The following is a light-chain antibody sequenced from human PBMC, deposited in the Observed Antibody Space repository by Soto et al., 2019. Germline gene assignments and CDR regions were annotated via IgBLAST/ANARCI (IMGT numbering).Light chain of an antibody. CDR3: ATWDDGLDGYV. Sequence: QSVLTQPPSASGTPGQRVTISCSGSSSNIGSNTVNWYQQLPGTAPKLLIYNNNQRPSGVPDRFSGSKSGTSASLAISGLQSEDEADYYCATWDDGLDGYVSGTGTEVTVL. CDR2: NNN. J-gene: IGLJ1*01. CDR1: SSNIGSNT. V-gene: IGLV1-44*01.